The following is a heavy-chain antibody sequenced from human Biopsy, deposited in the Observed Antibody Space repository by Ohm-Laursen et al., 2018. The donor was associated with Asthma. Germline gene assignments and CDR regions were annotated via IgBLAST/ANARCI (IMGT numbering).Heavy chain of an antibody. J-gene: IGHJ4*02. CDR2: IYYIGST. CDR3: ARRGGVRRYFDY. Sequence: TLSLTCSVSGGSISSGAYYWSWVRQPPGKGLEWIGYIYYIGSTYYNPSLKSRVAISLDKSKNQFSLKLSSVTAADTAVYFCARRGGVRRYFDYWGQGTLVTVSS. D-gene: IGHD3-16*01. V-gene: IGHV4-30-4*01. CDR1: GGSISSGAYY.